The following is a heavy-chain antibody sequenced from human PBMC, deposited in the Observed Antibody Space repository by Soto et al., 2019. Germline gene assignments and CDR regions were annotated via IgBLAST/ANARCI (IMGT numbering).Heavy chain of an antibody. J-gene: IGHJ4*02. V-gene: IGHV3-7*01. Sequence: EVQLVESGGGLVQPGGSLRLSCAASGVTCRNYWMSWVRQAPGKGLEWVANVNQDATAKYFVDSVRGRFSISRDNAKNSVYMQMNSMRAEDTAVYYCGKDVTFDESEGRFEVWGQGTLVTVSS. CDR1: GVTCRNYW. CDR2: VNQDATAK. CDR3: GKDVTFDESEGRFEV. D-gene: IGHD4-4*01.